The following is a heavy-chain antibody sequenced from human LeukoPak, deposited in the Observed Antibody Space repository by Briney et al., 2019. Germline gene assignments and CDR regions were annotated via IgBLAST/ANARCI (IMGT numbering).Heavy chain of an antibody. CDR3: ARVRRYYYDSSGYYRGDYYYGMDV. Sequence: PSETLSPTCAVYGGSFSGYSWTWIRQPPGKGLEWIGEINHSGGTNYNPSLKSRVSISRDTSKNQFSLKLSSVTAADTAVYYCARVRRYYYDSSGYYRGDYYYGMDVWGQGTTVTVSS. CDR1: GGSFSGYS. J-gene: IGHJ6*02. D-gene: IGHD3-22*01. CDR2: INHSGGT. V-gene: IGHV4-34*01.